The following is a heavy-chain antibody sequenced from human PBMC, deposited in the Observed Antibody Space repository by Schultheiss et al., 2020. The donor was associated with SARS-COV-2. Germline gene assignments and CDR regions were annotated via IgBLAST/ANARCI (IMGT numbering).Heavy chain of an antibody. J-gene: IGHJ4*02. CDR3: ARDTHSYGFDY. Sequence: SETLSLTCTVSGGSISSSNWWSWVRQPPGKGLEWIGEINHSGSTNYNPSLKSRVTISVDTSKNQFSLKLSSVTAADTAVYYCARDTHSYGFDYWGQGTLVTVSS. D-gene: IGHD5-18*01. V-gene: IGHV4-4*02. CDR2: INHSGST. CDR1: GGSISSSNW.